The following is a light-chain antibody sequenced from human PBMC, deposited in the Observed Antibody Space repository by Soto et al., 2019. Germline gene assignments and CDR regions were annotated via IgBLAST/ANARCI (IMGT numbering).Light chain of an antibody. CDR3: CSYAGSYNLGV. CDR2: DVS. Sequence: QSALTQPRSVSGCPGQSVTISCTGTSSDVGGYDFVSWYQQHPGKAPKLMIYDVSKRPSGVPDRFSGSKSANSASLTISGLQAEDEALYYCCSYAGSYNLGVFGGGTKLTVL. J-gene: IGLJ3*02. V-gene: IGLV2-11*01. CDR1: SSDVGGYDF.